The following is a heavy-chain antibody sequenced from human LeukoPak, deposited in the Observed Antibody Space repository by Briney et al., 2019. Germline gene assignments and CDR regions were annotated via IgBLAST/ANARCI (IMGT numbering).Heavy chain of an antibody. V-gene: IGHV4-34*01. CDR2: MSHSGST. CDR1: GGSFSGYY. J-gene: IGHJ5*02. D-gene: IGHD3-3*01. Sequence: PSETLSLTCAVCGGSFSGYYWSLLRQPPGKGLEWIGDMSHSGSTNYNPSLKSRVTISVDTSKNQFSLKLSSVTAADTAVYYCARGKHYDFWSGYFRCCWFDPWGQGTLVTVSS. CDR3: ARGKHYDFWSGYFRCCWFDP.